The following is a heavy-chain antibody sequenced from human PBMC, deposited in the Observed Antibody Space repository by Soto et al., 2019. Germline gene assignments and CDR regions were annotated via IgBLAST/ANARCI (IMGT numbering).Heavy chain of an antibody. V-gene: IGHV1-18*04. J-gene: IGHJ4*02. Sequence: ASVKVSCKASGYFFTSYGITWVRQAPGQGLEWMGWISPYNGNTKYAQNFQGRVTMTTDTSTSTAYMEVRRLRSDDPAVYYCARDFGSDLSAPGAVFDYWGQGTLVTVSS. CDR1: GYFFTSYG. CDR2: ISPYNGNT. D-gene: IGHD3-3*01. CDR3: ARDFGSDLSAPGAVFDY.